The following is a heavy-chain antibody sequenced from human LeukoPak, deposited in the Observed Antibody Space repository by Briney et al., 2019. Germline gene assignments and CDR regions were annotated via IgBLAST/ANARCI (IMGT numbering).Heavy chain of an antibody. CDR2: IRYDGSNK. CDR1: GFTFSSYG. D-gene: IGHD3-3*01. V-gene: IGHV3-30*02. J-gene: IGHJ4*02. CDR3: ARGSGFGYDFWSGYNLFFDY. Sequence: PGGSLRLSCAASGFTFSSYGMHWVRQAPGKGLEWVAFIRYDGSNKYYADSVKGRFTISRDNSKNTLYLQMNSLRAEDTAVYYCARGSGFGYDFWSGYNLFFDYWGQGTLVTVSS.